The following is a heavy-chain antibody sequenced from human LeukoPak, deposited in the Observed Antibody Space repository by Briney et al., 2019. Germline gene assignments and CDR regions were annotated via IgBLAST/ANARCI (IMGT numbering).Heavy chain of an antibody. Sequence: PSETLSLTCTVSGGSISSHYWSWIRQPPGKGLEWIGYIYYSGSTNYNPSLKSRVTISVDTSKNQFSLKLSSVTAADTAVYYCAREGAYVIAGAFDIWGQGTMVTVSS. CDR1: GGSISSHY. D-gene: IGHD3-10*02. CDR3: AREGAYVIAGAFDI. CDR2: IYYSGST. J-gene: IGHJ3*02. V-gene: IGHV4-59*11.